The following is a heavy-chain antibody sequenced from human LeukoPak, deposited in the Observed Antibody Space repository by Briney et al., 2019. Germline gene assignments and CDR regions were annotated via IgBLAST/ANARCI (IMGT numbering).Heavy chain of an antibody. D-gene: IGHD6-19*01. CDR1: GLTVSSTA. V-gene: IGHV3-23*01. CDR2: FSCRSGST. CDR3: AKDAEVSSGRPYYFDY. Sequence: PGGCLRLSCAASGLTVSSTAMSWARQAPGKGLEWVSAFSCRSGSTYDADSVKGRFTISRDNSKNTLYLKMNSLRAEDTAVYYCAKDAEVSSGRPYYFDYWGQGTLVTVSS. J-gene: IGHJ4*02.